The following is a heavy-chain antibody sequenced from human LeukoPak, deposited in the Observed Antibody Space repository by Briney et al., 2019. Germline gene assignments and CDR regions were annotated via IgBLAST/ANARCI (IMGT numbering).Heavy chain of an antibody. Sequence: GGSLRLSCAASGFTFSNYNMNWVRQAPGKGLEWVSSISSSSSYIYYADSVKGRFTISRDNAKNSLYLQMHSLRAEDTAVYYCARSRIVVVVAATPFSNWFDPWGQGTLVTVSS. J-gene: IGHJ5*02. V-gene: IGHV3-21*01. CDR1: GFTFSNYN. CDR3: ARSRIVVVVAATPFSNWFDP. CDR2: ISSSSSYI. D-gene: IGHD2-15*01.